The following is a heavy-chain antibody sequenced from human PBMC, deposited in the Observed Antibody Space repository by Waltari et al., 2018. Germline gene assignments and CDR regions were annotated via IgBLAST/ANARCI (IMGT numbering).Heavy chain of an antibody. J-gene: IGHJ4*02. Sequence: QLQLQESGPGLVKPSETLSLTCTVSGGSISSSSYYWGWIRQPPGKGLEWIGSIYYSGSTYYNPALKGRVTISVDTPKNQFALKLSSVTAADTAVYYCARHTRITIFGVVGPFDYWGQGTLVTVSS. D-gene: IGHD3-3*01. V-gene: IGHV4-39*01. CDR2: IYYSGST. CDR3: ARHTRITIFGVVGPFDY. CDR1: GGSISSSSYY.